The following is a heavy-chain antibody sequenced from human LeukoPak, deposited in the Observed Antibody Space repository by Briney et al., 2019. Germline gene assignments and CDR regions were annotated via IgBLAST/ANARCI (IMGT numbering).Heavy chain of an antibody. CDR1: GITFSSYA. V-gene: IGHV3-23*01. J-gene: IGHJ4*02. CDR2: ISGSGGST. Sequence: GGSLRLSCAASGITFSSYAMSWVRQAPGKGLEWVSAISGSGGSTYYADSVKGRFTISRDNSKNTLYLQMNSLRAEDTAVYYCAKGLRDYYDSSARRPGFDYWGQGTLVTVSS. CDR3: AKGLRDYYDSSARRPGFDY. D-gene: IGHD3-22*01.